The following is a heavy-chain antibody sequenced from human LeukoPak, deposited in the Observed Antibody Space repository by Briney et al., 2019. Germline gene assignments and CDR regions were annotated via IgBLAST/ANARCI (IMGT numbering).Heavy chain of an antibody. D-gene: IGHD2-8*01. CDR2: SDI. CDR3: ARRQASCTNGVCYTLYGMDV. Sequence: SDIRYSPSFQGQLTISADKSISTAYLQWSSLKASDTAMYYCARRQASCTNGVCYTLYGMDVWGQGTTVTVSS. J-gene: IGHJ6*02. V-gene: IGHV5-51*01.